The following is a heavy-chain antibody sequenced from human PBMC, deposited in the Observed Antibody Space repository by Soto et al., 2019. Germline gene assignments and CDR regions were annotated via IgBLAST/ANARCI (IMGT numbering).Heavy chain of an antibody. CDR1: GGDFSSYA. CDR2: NLPLFNIS. J-gene: IGHJ2*01. Sequence: QVQLVQSGAEVKKPGSSVKVSCKASGGDFSSYAISWVRQAPGQGLEWMGGNLPLFNISNYAQKFQGRVTITADEPTSTAYMDLSNLTSEDTAVYYCARMRLGYGSWYFDLCGRGTLITVSS. V-gene: IGHV1-69*01. CDR3: ARMRLGYGSWYFDL. D-gene: IGHD3-10*01.